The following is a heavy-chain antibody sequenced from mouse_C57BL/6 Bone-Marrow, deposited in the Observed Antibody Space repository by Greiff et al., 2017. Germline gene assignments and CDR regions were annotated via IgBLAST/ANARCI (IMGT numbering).Heavy chain of an antibody. CDR3: ARSGYYGSSYGGYFDV. CDR2: IYPRSGNT. CDR1: GYTFTSYG. Sequence: QVQLQQSGAELARPGASVKLSCKASGYTFTSYGISWVKQRTGPGLEWIGEIYPRSGNTYYNEKFKGKATLTADKSSSTAYMELRSLTSEDSAVYFCARSGYYGSSYGGYFDVWGTGTTVTVSS. J-gene: IGHJ1*03. D-gene: IGHD1-1*01. V-gene: IGHV1-81*01.